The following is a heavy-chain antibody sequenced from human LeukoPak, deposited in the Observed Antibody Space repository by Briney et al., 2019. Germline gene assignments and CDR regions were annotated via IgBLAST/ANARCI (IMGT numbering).Heavy chain of an antibody. CDR2: ISSSSSYI. CDR3: ARANTAMAKGFDP. D-gene: IGHD5-18*01. V-gene: IGHV3-21*01. CDR1: GFTFSSYS. Sequence: GGSLRLSCAASGFTFSSYSMNWVRQAPGKGLEWVSSISSSSSYIYYADSVRGRFTISRDNAKNSLYLQMNSLRAEDTAVYYCARANTAMAKGFDPWGQGTLVTVSS. J-gene: IGHJ5*02.